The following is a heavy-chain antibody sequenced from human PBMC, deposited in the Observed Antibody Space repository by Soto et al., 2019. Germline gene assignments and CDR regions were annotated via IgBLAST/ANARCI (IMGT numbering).Heavy chain of an antibody. CDR1: GFTVSSNY. Sequence: EVQLVESGGGLVQPGGSLRLSCAASGFTVSSNYMSWVRQAPGKGLEWVSDIYSGGSTYYADSVKGRFTISRDNSKNTLYLQMNSLRAEDTAVYYCARGRSTTVTYFDYWGQGTLVTVSS. CDR2: IYSGGST. D-gene: IGHD4-17*01. CDR3: ARGRSTTVTYFDY. V-gene: IGHV3-66*01. J-gene: IGHJ4*02.